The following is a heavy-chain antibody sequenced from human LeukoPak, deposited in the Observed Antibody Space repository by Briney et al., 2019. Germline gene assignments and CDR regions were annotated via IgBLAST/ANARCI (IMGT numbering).Heavy chain of an antibody. CDR1: GYSFTSYW. Sequence: GESLKISCKGSGYSFTSYWIGWVRQMPGKGLEWMGIIYPGDSDTRYSPSFQGQVIISADWSISAAYLQWSSLKASDTAIYYCARLGGAYCGGDCYSSQDIDYWGQGTLVTVSS. V-gene: IGHV5-51*01. CDR2: IYPGDSDT. J-gene: IGHJ4*02. CDR3: ARLGGAYCGGDCYSSQDIDY. D-gene: IGHD2-21*02.